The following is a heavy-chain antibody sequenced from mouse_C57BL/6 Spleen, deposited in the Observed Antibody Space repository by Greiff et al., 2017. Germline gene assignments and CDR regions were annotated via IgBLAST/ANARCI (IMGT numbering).Heavy chain of an antibody. J-gene: IGHJ2*01. CDR3: ARRGATVVAPDYFDY. CDR1: GFTFSSFG. V-gene: IGHV5-6*02. CDR2: ISSGGSYT. Sequence: EVKLVESGGDLVKPGGSLKLSCAASGFTFSSFGMSWVRQTPDKRLEWVATISSGGSYTYYPDSVKGRFTISRDNAKNTLYLQMSSLKSEDTAMYYCARRGATVVAPDYFDYWGQGTTLTVSS. D-gene: IGHD1-1*01.